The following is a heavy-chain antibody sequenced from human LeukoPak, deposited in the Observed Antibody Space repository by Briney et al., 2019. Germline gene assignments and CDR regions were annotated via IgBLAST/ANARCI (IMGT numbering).Heavy chain of an antibody. D-gene: IGHD5-12*01. J-gene: IGHJ4*01. Sequence: GGSLRLSCAASGFNFIDYSMNWVRQAPGKGLEWISYIGISSGNTKYADSVKGRFTISRDKARNSLYLQMNSLRVEDTAMYYCARDHRYDFYNWGHGTLVTVSS. V-gene: IGHV3-48*01. CDR3: ARDHRYDFYN. CDR2: IGISSGNT. CDR1: GFNFIDYS.